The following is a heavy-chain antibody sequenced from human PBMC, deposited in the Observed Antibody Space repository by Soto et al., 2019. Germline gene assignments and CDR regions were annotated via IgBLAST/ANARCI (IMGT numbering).Heavy chain of an antibody. CDR2: ISYDGSNK. CDR1: GFTFSSYA. CDR3: VRDPYDDSSGYLASNGMDG. J-gene: IGHJ6*02. Sequence: GGSLRLSCAASGFTFSSYAMHWVRQAPGKGLEWVAVISYDGSNKYYADSVKGRFTISRDNSKNTLYLQMNSLRAEDTAIYYCVRDPYDDSSGYLASNGMDGWGQGTTVTVSS. V-gene: IGHV3-30-3*01. D-gene: IGHD3-22*01.